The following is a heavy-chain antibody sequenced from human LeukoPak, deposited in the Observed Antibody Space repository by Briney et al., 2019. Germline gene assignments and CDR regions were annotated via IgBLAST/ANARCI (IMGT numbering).Heavy chain of an antibody. Sequence: SETLSLTCAVYGGSFSGYYWSWIRQPPGKGLEWIGEINHSGSTNYNPSLKSRVTISVDTSKNQFSLNLSSVTAADTAVYFCARRPPSYYDALTDHYRHGGFDYWGQGTLVTVSS. CDR2: INHSGST. V-gene: IGHV4-34*01. CDR3: ARRPPSYYDALTDHYRHGGFDY. J-gene: IGHJ4*02. CDR1: GGSFSGYY. D-gene: IGHD3-9*01.